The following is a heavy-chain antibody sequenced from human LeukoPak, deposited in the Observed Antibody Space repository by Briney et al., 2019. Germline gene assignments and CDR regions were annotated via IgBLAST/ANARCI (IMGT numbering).Heavy chain of an antibody. CDR2: ISRSGTII. V-gene: IGHV3-48*03. Sequence: QPGGSLRLSCAASGFTFSGYEMNWVGQSPGKGLEWVSYISRSGTIISYADSVRGRLTISRDNAKNSLYLQMNSLRAEDTAVYYCARERDDYYFDYWGQGTLVTVSS. D-gene: IGHD3-3*01. J-gene: IGHJ4*02. CDR1: GFTFSGYE. CDR3: ARERDDYYFDY.